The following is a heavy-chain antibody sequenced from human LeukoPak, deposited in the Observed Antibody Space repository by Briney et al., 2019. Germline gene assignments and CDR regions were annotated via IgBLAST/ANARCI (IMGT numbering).Heavy chain of an antibody. D-gene: IGHD5-18*01. CDR2: IYYSGST. V-gene: IGHV4-39*07. CDR3: ARDQGYSYVLNWFDP. Sequence: SETLSLTCTVSAGSISSSSYYWGWIRQPPGKGLEWIGSIYYSGSTYYNPSLKSRVTISVDTSKNQFSLKLSSVTAADTAVYYCARDQGYSYVLNWFDPWGQGTLVTVSS. CDR1: AGSISSSSYY. J-gene: IGHJ5*02.